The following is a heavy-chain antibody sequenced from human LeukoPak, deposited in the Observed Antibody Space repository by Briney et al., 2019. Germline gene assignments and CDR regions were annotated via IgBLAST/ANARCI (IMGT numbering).Heavy chain of an antibody. CDR2: MNPNSGNT. CDR1: GYTFTSYD. CDR3: ARGGWVGATEAFDI. J-gene: IGHJ3*02. Sequence: ASVKVSCKASGYTFTSYDINWVRQATGQGLEWMGWMNPNSGNTGYAQKFQGRVTMTTDTSTSTAYMELRSLRSDDTAVYYCARGGWVGATEAFDIWGQGTMVTVSS. V-gene: IGHV1-8*01. D-gene: IGHD1-26*01.